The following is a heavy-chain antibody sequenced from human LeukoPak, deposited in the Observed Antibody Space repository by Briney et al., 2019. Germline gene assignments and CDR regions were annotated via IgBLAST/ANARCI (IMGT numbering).Heavy chain of an antibody. Sequence: PGGSLRLSCAASGFTFSSYSMNWVRQAPGKGLEWVSSISSSSYIYYADSVKGRFTISRDNSKNTLYLQMDSLRAEDTAVYYCAKEGRVTDYYFDYWGQGTLVTVSS. CDR3: AKEGRVTDYYFDY. CDR1: GFTFSSYS. V-gene: IGHV3-21*01. J-gene: IGHJ4*02. D-gene: IGHD3-16*01. CDR2: ISSSSYI.